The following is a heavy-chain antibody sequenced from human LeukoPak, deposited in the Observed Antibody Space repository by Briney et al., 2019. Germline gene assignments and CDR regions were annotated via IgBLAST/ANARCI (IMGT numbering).Heavy chain of an antibody. CDR1: GGSFSTYY. V-gene: IGHV4-34*01. D-gene: IGHD1-1*01. CDR3: ARGATISETGYFDY. CDR2: INHRGDT. J-gene: IGHJ4*03. Sequence: SETLSLTCAVYGGSFSTYYWSWIRQSPGKGLEWIAEINHRGDTNYNPSVKSRVTISVDASKHQFSLKVNSLTAADTAVYYCARGATISETGYFDYWGQGTLVTVSS.